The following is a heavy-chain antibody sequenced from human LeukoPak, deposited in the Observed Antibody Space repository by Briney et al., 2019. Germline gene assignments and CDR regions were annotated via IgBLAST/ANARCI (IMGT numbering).Heavy chain of an antibody. CDR2: ISSGGTSE. CDR3: AKGYGSSTSYGNWFDP. J-gene: IGHJ5*02. D-gene: IGHD2-2*01. V-gene: IGHV3-30*18. Sequence: GGSLGLSCGASGFTFSTYAMHWVRQTPDKGLEWVAFISSGGTSENYADSVKGRFTISRDNSKNTLYLRMNNLTPEDTAVCYCAKGYGSSTSYGNWFDPWGQGTLVTVSS. CDR1: GFTFSTYA.